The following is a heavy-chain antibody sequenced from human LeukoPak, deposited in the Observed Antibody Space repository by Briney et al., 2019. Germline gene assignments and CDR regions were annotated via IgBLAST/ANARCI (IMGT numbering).Heavy chain of an antibody. CDR1: GFTVSTTY. Sequence: GGSLRLSCAASGFTVSTTYMSWVRQAPGKGLEWVSVIYSGGSTYYADSVKGRFTISRDHSKNTPYLQMSSLRAEDTAMYYCARVGSGWSIDYWGQGTLVTVSS. CDR3: ARVGSGWSIDY. D-gene: IGHD6-19*01. CDR2: IYSGGST. V-gene: IGHV3-53*01. J-gene: IGHJ4*02.